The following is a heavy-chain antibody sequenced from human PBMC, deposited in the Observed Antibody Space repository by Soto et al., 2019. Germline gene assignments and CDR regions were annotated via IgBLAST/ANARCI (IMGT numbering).Heavy chain of an antibody. CDR2: RYHGGRT. J-gene: IGHJ4*02. Sequence: SETLSLTCTVSGDSVTNYFWSWMRQPPGKGVEWIGHRYHGGRTNYSASLKSRVTMSLDSSKNQFSLNLSSVTAADTAVYFCARDPGYCTNGVCPIFDFWGQGILVTVSS. CDR1: GDSVTNYF. CDR3: ARDPGYCTNGVCPIFDF. D-gene: IGHD2-8*01. V-gene: IGHV4-59*02.